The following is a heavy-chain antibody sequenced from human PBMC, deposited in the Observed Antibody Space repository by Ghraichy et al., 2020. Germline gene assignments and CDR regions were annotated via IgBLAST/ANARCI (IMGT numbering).Heavy chain of an antibody. J-gene: IGHJ6*02. CDR3: ARASGTWFNYYYALDV. V-gene: IGHV4-4*02. D-gene: IGHD3-3*01. CDR2: ISHSGST. Sequence: TLSLTCAVSGGSITSNNWWSWVRQPPGKGLAWIGEISHSGSTNYNPSLGSRVTISVDKSKNQFSLRLSSVTAADTAVYYCARASGTWFNYYYALDVWGQGTTVTVSS. CDR1: GGSITSNNW.